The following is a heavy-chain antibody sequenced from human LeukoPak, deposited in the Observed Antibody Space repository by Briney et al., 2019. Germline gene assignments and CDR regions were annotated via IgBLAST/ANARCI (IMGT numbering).Heavy chain of an antibody. CDR2: ISYSGST. V-gene: IGHV4-59*01. Sequence: PSETLSLTCTVSGGSISSYYWNWIRQPPGKGLEWIGYISYSGSTNYNPSLKSRVTISVDTSKNQFSLKLSSVTAADTAVYYCARVPSGSYLSPFDYWGQGTLVTVSS. CDR1: GGSISSYY. J-gene: IGHJ4*02. D-gene: IGHD1-26*01. CDR3: ARVPSGSYLSPFDY.